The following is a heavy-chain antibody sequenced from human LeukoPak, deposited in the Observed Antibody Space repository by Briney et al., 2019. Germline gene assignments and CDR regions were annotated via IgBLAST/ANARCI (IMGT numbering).Heavy chain of an antibody. CDR1: GGSSTGYY. V-gene: IGHV4-34*01. Sequence: SETLSLTCAVYGGSSTGYYWSWIRQPPGKGLEWIGEINDDGSSNYSPSLKNRVTISVDTSKNQFSLKLSSVTAADTAVYYCARKGSGTTSFDYWGQGTLVTVSS. D-gene: IGHD1-7*01. CDR3: ARKGSGTTSFDY. CDR2: INDDGSS. J-gene: IGHJ4*02.